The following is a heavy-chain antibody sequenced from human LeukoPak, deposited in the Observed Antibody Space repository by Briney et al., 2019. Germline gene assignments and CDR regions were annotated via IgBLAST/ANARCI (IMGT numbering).Heavy chain of an antibody. CDR3: ARRAYSSGYHYFDY. CDR2: IYYSGST. V-gene: IGHV4-59*01. D-gene: IGHD3-22*01. J-gene: IGHJ4*02. CDR1: GGSISSYY. Sequence: PSETLSLTCTVSGGSISSYYWSWIRQPPGEGLEWIGYIYYSGSTNYNPSLRSRVTISVDTSKNQFSLKLSSVTAADTAVYYCARRAYSSGYHYFDYWGQGTLVTVSS.